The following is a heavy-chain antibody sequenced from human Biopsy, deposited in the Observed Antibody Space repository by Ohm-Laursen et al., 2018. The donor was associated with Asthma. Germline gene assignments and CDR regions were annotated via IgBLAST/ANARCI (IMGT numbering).Heavy chain of an antibody. CDR2: IYYSGST. Sequence: SETLSLTCTVSGGSISRDYWSWIRQPPGQGLEWIGYIYYSGSTNYNPSLKSRVTMSVDRSKNQFSLKLTSVTAADTAVYYCARGVDRVTGLLDHFDSWGQGTLVTVSS. CDR3: ARGVDRVTGLLDHFDS. CDR1: GGSISRDY. V-gene: IGHV4-59*01. J-gene: IGHJ4*02. D-gene: IGHD2-21*02.